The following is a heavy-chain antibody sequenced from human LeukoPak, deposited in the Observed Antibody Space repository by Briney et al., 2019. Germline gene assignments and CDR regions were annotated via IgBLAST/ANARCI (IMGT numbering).Heavy chain of an antibody. D-gene: IGHD6-19*01. CDR2: IYTIGST. Sequence: SESLSLTSTVSGGALSRYYWSWIRQPARKRLEWIGRIYTIGSTNYNPSIKSRVTMSVDTSKNQFSLKLSSVTAADTAVYYCASVAAPKKYSSGWYGYNFDYWGQGTLVTVSS. CDR1: GGALSRYY. J-gene: IGHJ4*02. V-gene: IGHV4-4*07. CDR3: ASVAAPKKYSSGWYGYNFDY.